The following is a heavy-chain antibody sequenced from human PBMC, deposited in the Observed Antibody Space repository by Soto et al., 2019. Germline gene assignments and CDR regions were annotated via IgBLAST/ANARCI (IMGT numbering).Heavy chain of an antibody. CDR2: INAGNGNT. CDR3: ARDATLHFDFWKKWNWFDL. CDR1: EYTFTKYT. J-gene: IGHJ5*02. V-gene: IGHV1-3*01. Sequence: ASVKVSCKTSEYTFTKYTIHWVRQAPGQRLEWMGWINAGNGNTEYSQKFQGRVTITRDTSASTAYMELSSLRSEDSGVYYCARDATLHFDFWKKWNWFDLWGQGTLVTVSS. D-gene: IGHD3-3*01.